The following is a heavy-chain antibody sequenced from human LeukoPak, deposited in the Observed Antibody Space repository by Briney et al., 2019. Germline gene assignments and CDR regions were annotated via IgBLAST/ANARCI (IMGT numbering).Heavy chain of an antibody. V-gene: IGHV3-23*01. CDR2: INGGGGGT. CDR3: EKDSHLWFHGRYYFDY. CDR1: GYTFSGYA. J-gene: IGHJ4*02. D-gene: IGHD3-3*02. Sequence: GGSLRLSCVASGYTFSGYAMTWVRQAPGKGLEWMSSINGGGGGTYYADYVKGRVTISRDNSKSTVYLQMDSLTVDDTAVYYCEKDSHLWFHGRYYFDYWGQGKLVTVSS.